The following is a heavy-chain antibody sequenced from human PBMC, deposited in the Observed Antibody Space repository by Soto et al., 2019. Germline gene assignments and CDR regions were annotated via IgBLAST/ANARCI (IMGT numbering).Heavy chain of an antibody. CDR1: GFTFTNAW. V-gene: IGHV3-15*01. J-gene: IGHJ4*02. CDR3: ATLPYTSNIDF. Sequence: PGGSLRLSCAASGFTFTNAWMNWVRQAPGKGLEWVGRIKSKTHGGAVDYAAPVKGRFTISRDDSENTLFLQMNSLQREDTAVYYCATLPYTSNIDFWGQGTVVTVSS. CDR2: IKSKTHGGAV. D-gene: IGHD1-26*01.